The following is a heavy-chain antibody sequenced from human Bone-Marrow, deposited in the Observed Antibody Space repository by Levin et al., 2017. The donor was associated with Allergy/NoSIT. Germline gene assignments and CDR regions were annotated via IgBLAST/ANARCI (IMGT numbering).Heavy chain of an antibody. J-gene: IGHJ4*02. Sequence: GESLKISCTASASGFTFSNYAMSWVRQAPGKGLEWVSGISGSTGVAHFADSVKGRFIISRDNSRNMVHLQMNSLRAEDTAIYYCARALDIAMVFSLRYFDLWGQGTLVTVSS. CDR1: GFTFSNYA. CDR3: ARALDIAMVFSLRYFDL. CDR2: ISGSTGVA. V-gene: IGHV3-23*01. D-gene: IGHD5-18*01.